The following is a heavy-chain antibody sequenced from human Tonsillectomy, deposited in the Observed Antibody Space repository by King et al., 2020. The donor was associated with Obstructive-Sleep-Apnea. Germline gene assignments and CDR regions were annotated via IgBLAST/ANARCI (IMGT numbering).Heavy chain of an antibody. J-gene: IGHJ4*02. CDR2: IIGIGDRT. CDR3: TKDEGGRGGDDDF. D-gene: IGHD2-21*02. V-gene: IGHV3-23*04. Sequence: VQLVESGGGLVPPGGSLRLSCAASGFTFSSYAMSWVRQAPGKGLEWVSGIIGIGDRTYYADSAKGRFTISRDNPKNTLYLQMNSLRAEDTALYYCTKDEGGRGGDDDFWGQGTLVTVSS. CDR1: GFTFSSYA.